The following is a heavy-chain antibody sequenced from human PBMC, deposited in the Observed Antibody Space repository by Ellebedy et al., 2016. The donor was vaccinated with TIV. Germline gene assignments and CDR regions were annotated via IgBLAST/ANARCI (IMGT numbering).Heavy chain of an antibody. Sequence: PGGSLRLSCAASGFTFSSYAMSWVRQAPGKGLEWVSGIGTGGNTFYEDSVRGRFTISRDTSKNTVFLQMNSLRAEDTALYYCARGTMVRGASDYHHGMDVWGQGTTVTVSS. D-gene: IGHD3-10*01. V-gene: IGHV3-23*01. CDR1: GFTFSSYA. CDR3: ARGTMVRGASDYHHGMDV. CDR2: IGTGGNT. J-gene: IGHJ6*02.